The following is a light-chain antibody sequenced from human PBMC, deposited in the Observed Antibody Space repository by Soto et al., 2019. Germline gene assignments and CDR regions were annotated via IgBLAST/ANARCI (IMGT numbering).Light chain of an antibody. CDR2: DVR. Sequence: QSVLTQPRSVSGSPGQSVTISCTGTRTDVGYYNYVSWFQHHPGKAPKLMIYDVRKRPSGVPDRFSGSKSGYTASLTISGLQAEDEADYYCCSYAGSTYVFGTGTKLTVL. V-gene: IGLV2-11*01. CDR1: RTDVGYYNY. CDR3: CSYAGSTYV. J-gene: IGLJ1*01.